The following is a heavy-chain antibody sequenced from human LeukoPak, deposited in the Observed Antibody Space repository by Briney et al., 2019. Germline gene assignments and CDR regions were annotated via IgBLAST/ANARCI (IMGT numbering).Heavy chain of an antibody. Sequence: GGSLRLSCAASRFTFSSYAMYWVRQAPGKGLEWVAVISYDGSNKYYADSVKGRFTISRGNSKNTLYLQMISLRAEDTAVYYCARDPNTYCSSTSCRPYYFDYWGQGTLVTVSS. J-gene: IGHJ4*02. CDR1: RFTFSSYA. V-gene: IGHV3-30-3*01. CDR2: ISYDGSNK. D-gene: IGHD2-2*01. CDR3: ARDPNTYCSSTSCRPYYFDY.